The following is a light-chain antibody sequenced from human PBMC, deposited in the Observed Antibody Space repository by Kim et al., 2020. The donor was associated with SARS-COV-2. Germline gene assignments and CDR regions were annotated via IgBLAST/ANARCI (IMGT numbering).Light chain of an antibody. Sequence: VSPGERATLSCRASQSLSSNLAWYQQKPGQAPRLLIYGASTRATDIPARFSGSGSETEFTLTITSLQSEDFAVYYCQQYNSWPRTFGQGTKVDIK. CDR3: QQYNSWPRT. J-gene: IGKJ1*01. CDR1: QSLSSN. V-gene: IGKV3-15*01. CDR2: GAS.